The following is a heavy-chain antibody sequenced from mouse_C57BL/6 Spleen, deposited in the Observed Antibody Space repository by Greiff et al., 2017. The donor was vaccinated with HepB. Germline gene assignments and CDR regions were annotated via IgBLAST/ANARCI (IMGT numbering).Heavy chain of an antibody. Sequence: VQVVESGAELVRPGASVTLSCKASGYTFTDYEMHWVKQTPVHGLEWIGAIDPETGGTAYNQKFKGKAILTADKSSSTAYMELRSLTSEDSAVYYCTRRSNYERAMDYWGQGTSVTVSS. J-gene: IGHJ4*01. D-gene: IGHD2-5*01. CDR2: IDPETGGT. V-gene: IGHV1-15*01. CDR3: TRRSNYERAMDY. CDR1: GYTFTDYE.